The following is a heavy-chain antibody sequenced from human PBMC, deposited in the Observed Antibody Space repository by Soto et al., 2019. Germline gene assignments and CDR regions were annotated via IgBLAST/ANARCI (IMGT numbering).Heavy chain of an antibody. Sequence: EVQLVESGGGLVKPGGSLRLSCAASGFTFTRYSMNWVRQAPGKGLEWVSSISSTTNYIYYGESMKGRFTISRDNAKNSLYLEMNSLRAEDTAAYYCARESEDLTSNFDYWGQGTLVTVSS. J-gene: IGHJ4*02. CDR3: ARESEDLTSNFDY. CDR1: GFTFTRYS. CDR2: ISSTTNYI. V-gene: IGHV3-21*06.